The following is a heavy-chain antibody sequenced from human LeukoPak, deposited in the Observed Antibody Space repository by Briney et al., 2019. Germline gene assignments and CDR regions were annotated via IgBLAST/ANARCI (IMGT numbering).Heavy chain of an antibody. V-gene: IGHV3-33*01. D-gene: IGHD3-10*01. CDR2: IWYDGSKS. CDR1: GFTFSNYG. J-gene: IGHJ6*03. CDR3: ARDRYYGSENYYYYYYMDV. Sequence: QPGGSLRLSCSAAGFTFSNYGMHWVRQAPGKGLEWVAVIWYDGSKSYYADSVKGRFTISRDNSKNTLYLQMSSLRAEDTAAYYCARDRYYGSENYYYYYYMDVWGKGTTVTVSS.